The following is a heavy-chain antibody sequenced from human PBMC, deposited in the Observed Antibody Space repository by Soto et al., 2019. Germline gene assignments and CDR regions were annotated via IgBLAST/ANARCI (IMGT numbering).Heavy chain of an antibody. Sequence: PSETLSLTCAVYGGSGGSFSGYYWSWIRQPPGKGLEWIGEINHSGSTNYNPSLKSRVTISVDTSKNQFSLKLISVTAADTAVYYCARLLGCSGGSCYYFDYWGQGTLVTVSS. D-gene: IGHD2-15*01. CDR1: GGSGGSFSGYY. CDR2: INHSGST. V-gene: IGHV4-34*01. CDR3: ARLLGCSGGSCYYFDY. J-gene: IGHJ4*02.